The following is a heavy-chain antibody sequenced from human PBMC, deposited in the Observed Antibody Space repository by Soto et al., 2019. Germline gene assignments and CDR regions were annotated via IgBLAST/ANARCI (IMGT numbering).Heavy chain of an antibody. CDR2: ISAYNGNT. V-gene: IGHV1-18*04. CDR1: GYTFTSYG. CDR3: ARVASSGWYGGDAFDI. J-gene: IGHJ3*02. D-gene: IGHD6-19*01. Sequence: ASVKVSCKASGYTFTSYGISWVRQAPGQGLEWMGWISAYNGNTNYAQKLQGRVTMTTDTSTSTAYMELRSLRSDDTAVYYCARVASSGWYGGDAFDIWGQGTMVTVSS.